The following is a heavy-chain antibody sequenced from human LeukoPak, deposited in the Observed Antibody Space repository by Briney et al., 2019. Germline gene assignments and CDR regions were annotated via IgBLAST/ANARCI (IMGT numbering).Heavy chain of an antibody. V-gene: IGHV3-21*01. CDR1: GFTFSSCS. D-gene: IGHD1-26*01. CDR2: ISSSSSYI. CDR3: ARDKAPTIQGSYDY. Sequence: GGSLRLSCAAPGFTFSSCSMNWVRQAPGKGLEWVSSISSSSSYIYYADSVKGRFTISRDNAKNSLYLQMNSLRAEDTAVYYCARDKAPTIQGSYDYWGQGTLVTVSS. J-gene: IGHJ4*02.